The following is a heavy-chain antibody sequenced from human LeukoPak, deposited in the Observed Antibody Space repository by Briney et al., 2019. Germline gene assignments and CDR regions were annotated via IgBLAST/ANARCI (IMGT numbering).Heavy chain of an antibody. D-gene: IGHD3-16*01. CDR1: GFTFSSYG. CDR3: AKDLKITFGGGLDY. CDR2: ISYDGSNK. V-gene: IGHV3-30*18. J-gene: IGHJ4*02. Sequence: GGSLRLSCAASGFTFSSYGMHWVRQAPGKGLEWVAVISYDGSNKYYADSVKGRFTISRDNSKNTLYLQMNSLRAEDTAVYYCAKDLKITFGGGLDYWGQGILVTVSS.